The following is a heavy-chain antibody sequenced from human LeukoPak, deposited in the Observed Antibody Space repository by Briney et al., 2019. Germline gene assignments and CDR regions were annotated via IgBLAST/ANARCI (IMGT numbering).Heavy chain of an antibody. Sequence: SETLSLTCTVSGDSIISNIYWWDWVRLPPGKGLEWIGATFYTGRTLYSPSLKSRVTISVDTSKNQFSLDLSSATAADTVVYYCARRRHNFDFYDVWGQGTRVTVSS. V-gene: IGHV4-39*01. J-gene: IGHJ3*01. CDR3: ARRRHNFDFYDV. CDR1: GDSIISNIYW. CDR2: TFYTGRT. D-gene: IGHD3/OR15-3a*01.